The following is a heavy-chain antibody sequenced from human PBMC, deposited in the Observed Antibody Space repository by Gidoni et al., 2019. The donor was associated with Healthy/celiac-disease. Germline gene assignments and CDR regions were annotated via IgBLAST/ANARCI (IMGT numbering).Heavy chain of an antibody. V-gene: IGHV2-26*01. CDR1: GFSLSNARLG. D-gene: IGHD3-22*01. Sequence: QVTLKESGPVLVKPTATLTLTCTVSGFSLSNARLGVSWIRQPPGKALEWLAHIFSNDEKSYSTSLKSRLTISKDTSKSQVVLTMTNMDPVDTATYYCARAPDYYDSSGYPGVLDYWGQGTLVTVSS. CDR2: IFSNDEK. CDR3: ARAPDYYDSSGYPGVLDY. J-gene: IGHJ4*02.